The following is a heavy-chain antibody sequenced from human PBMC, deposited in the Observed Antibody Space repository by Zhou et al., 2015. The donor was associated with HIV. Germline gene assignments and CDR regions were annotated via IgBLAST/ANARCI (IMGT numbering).Heavy chain of an antibody. J-gene: IGHJ4*02. Sequence: QVQLVQSGAEVKKPGSSVKVSCKASGGAFSNYAFSWVRQAPGQGLEWIGGIIPVLNKIDYAQKFQARLTITADKSTSTAYMELSSLRSEDTAVYYCATENYWGQGTLVTVSS. V-gene: IGHV1-69*06. CDR2: IIPVLNKI. CDR1: GGAFSNYA. CDR3: ATENY.